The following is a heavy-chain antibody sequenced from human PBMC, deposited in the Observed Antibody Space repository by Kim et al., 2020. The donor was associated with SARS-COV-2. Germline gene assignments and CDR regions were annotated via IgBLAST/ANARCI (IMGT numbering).Heavy chain of an antibody. V-gene: IGHV3-7*01. Sequence: GGSLRLSCAASGFTFSSSWMSWVRQAPGKGLEWVANIKQDGSEKYYVDSVKGRFTISRDNAKNSLYLQMNSLRAEDTAVYYCASAQTMVRGVPFGYWGQG. CDR1: GFTFSSSW. CDR3: ASAQTMVRGVPFGY. D-gene: IGHD3-10*01. CDR2: IKQDGSEK. J-gene: IGHJ4*02.